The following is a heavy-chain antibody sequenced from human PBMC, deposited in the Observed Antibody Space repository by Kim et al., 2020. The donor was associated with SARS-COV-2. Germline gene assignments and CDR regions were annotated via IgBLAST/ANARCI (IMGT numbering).Heavy chain of an antibody. CDR3: ARGLGGYSSSSIRYYYYGMDV. D-gene: IGHD6-6*01. CDR2: INHSGST. CDR1: GGSFSGYY. V-gene: IGHV4-34*01. Sequence: SETLSLTCAVYGGSFSGYYWSWIRQPPGKGLEWIGEINHSGSTNYNPSLKSRVTISVDTSKNQFSLKLSSVTAADTAVYYCARGLGGYSSSSIRYYYYGMDVWGQGTTVTVSS. J-gene: IGHJ6*02.